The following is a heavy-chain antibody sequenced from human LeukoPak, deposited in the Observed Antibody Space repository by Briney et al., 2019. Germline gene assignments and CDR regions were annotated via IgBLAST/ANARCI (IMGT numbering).Heavy chain of an antibody. J-gene: IGHJ5*02. CDR2: INPNSGGT. CDR1: GYTFTGYY. D-gene: IGHD2-2*02. V-gene: IGHV1-2*02. Sequence: ASVKVSCKASGYTFTGYYMHWVRQAPGQGPEWMGWINPNSGGTNYAQKFQGRVTMTRDTSISTAYMELSRLRSDDTAVYYCARDPPYCSSASCYKVRGIKNLTFDPWGQGTLVTVSS. CDR3: ARDPPYCSSASCYKVRGIKNLTFDP.